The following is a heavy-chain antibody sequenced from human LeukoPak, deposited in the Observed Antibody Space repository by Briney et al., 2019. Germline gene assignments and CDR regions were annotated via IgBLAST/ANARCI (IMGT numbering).Heavy chain of an antibody. V-gene: IGHV3-53*01. Sequence: PRGSLRLSSAASGFTVSSNYMSWVRQAPGKGLEWVSVIYSGGSTYYADSVKGRFTISRDNSKNTLYLQMNSLRAEDTAVYYCARYQLTGYFDYWGQGTLVTVSS. CDR3: ARYQLTGYFDY. CDR2: IYSGGST. CDR1: GFTVSSNY. J-gene: IGHJ4*02. D-gene: IGHD7-27*01.